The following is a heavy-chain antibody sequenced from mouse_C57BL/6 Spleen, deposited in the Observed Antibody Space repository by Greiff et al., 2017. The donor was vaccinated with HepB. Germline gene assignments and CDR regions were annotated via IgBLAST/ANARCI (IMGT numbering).Heavy chain of an antibody. CDR3: ARTLDSSGYVSFAY. CDR2: IYPGSGNT. Sequence: VQLQQSGAELVRPGASVKLSCKASGYTFTDYYINWVKQRPGQGLEWIARIYPGSGNTYYNEKFKGKATLTAEKSSSTAYMQLSSLTSEDSAVYFWARTLDSSGYVSFAYWGQGTLVTVSA. J-gene: IGHJ3*01. V-gene: IGHV1-76*01. CDR1: GYTFTDYY. D-gene: IGHD3-2*02.